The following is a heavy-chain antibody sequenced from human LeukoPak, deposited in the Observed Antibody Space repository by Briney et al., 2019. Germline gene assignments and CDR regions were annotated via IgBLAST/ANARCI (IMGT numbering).Heavy chain of an antibody. V-gene: IGHV3-23*01. CDR3: ARESYDFWSGYSYYYYYMDV. J-gene: IGHJ6*03. Sequence: PGGSLRLSCAASGFTFSNYGMSWVRQAPGKGLEWVSGISGSGGSTYYADSVKGRFTISRDNSKNTLYLQMNSLRAEDTAVYYCARESYDFWSGYSYYYYYMDVWGKGTTVTVSS. CDR2: ISGSGGST. D-gene: IGHD3-3*01. CDR1: GFTFSNYG.